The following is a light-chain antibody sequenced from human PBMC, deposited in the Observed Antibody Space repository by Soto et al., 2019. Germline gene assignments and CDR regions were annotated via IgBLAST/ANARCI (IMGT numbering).Light chain of an antibody. CDR3: MQSIHLPT. Sequence: DIVMTQTPLSLSVTPGQPASISCKSSQSLFHSDGKTYLYWYLQRPGQSPQLLIYEVSIRFSGVPDRFTGSGSGTDFTLKISRVEAEDVGVYYCMQSIHLPTFGQGTKLEIK. CDR2: EVS. CDR1: QSLFHSDGKTY. J-gene: IGKJ2*01. V-gene: IGKV2-29*03.